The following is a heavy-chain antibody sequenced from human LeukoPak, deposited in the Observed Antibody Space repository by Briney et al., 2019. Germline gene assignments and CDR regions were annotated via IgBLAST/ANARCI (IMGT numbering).Heavy chain of an antibody. CDR1: GGSISSNY. V-gene: IGHV4-4*07. CDR3: ARVSVVVTAFDI. CDR2: IYTSGST. J-gene: IGHJ3*02. Sequence: SETLSFTCTGSGGSISSNYWSWIRQPAGKELKWIGRIYTSGSTNYNPSLKSRVTMSVDTSKNQFSLKLTSVTAADTAVYYCARVSVVVTAFDIWGQGTMVTVSS. D-gene: IGHD2-15*01.